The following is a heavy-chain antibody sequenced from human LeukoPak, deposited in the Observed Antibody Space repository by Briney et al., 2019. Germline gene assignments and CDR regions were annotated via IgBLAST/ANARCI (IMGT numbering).Heavy chain of an antibody. J-gene: IGHJ4*02. V-gene: IGHV3-30*18. Sequence: GGSLRLSCAASGFTLSSYGIHWVRQAPGKGLEWVAVVSFDGTTKYYADSVRGRFFISRDTPMNTVHLQLNSLRAEDTAVYYCAKVMAERRTLTPFVDYWGQGALVTVSS. CDR2: VSFDGTTK. CDR3: AKVMAERRTLTPFVDY. CDR1: GFTLSSYG. D-gene: IGHD1-1*01.